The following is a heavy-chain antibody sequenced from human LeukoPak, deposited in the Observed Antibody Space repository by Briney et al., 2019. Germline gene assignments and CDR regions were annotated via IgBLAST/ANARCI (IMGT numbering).Heavy chain of an antibody. D-gene: IGHD2-2*01. CDR2: ISAYNGNT. Sequence: ASVKVSCKASGYTFTSYGISWVRQAPGQGLEWMGWISAYNGNTNYAQKLQGRVTMTTDTSTSTAYMELRSLRSDDTAVYYCARGYCSSTSCSPIDYWGQGTLVTASS. J-gene: IGHJ4*02. CDR3: ARGYCSSTSCSPIDY. CDR1: GYTFTSYG. V-gene: IGHV1-18*01.